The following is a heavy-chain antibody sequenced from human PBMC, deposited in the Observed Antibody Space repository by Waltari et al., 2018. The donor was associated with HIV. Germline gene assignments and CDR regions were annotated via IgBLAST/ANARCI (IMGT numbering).Heavy chain of an antibody. CDR1: GGSISSISYY. D-gene: IGHD3-10*01. CDR2: IYYSEST. J-gene: IGHJ5*02. Sequence: QLQLQESGPGLVKPSETLSLTCTVSGGSISSISYYWGWIRQPPGKGLQCMGTIYYSESTYYNPSLKSRVTIYVDTSKNQFSLNLSSVTAADTAIYYCASKDGLPGGFDPWGQGTLVTVSS. CDR3: ASKDGLPGGFDP. V-gene: IGHV4-39*01.